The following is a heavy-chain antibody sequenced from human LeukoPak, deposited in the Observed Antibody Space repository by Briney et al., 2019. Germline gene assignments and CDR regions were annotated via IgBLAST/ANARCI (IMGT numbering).Heavy chain of an antibody. V-gene: IGHV3-66*02. J-gene: IGHJ3*02. D-gene: IGHD3-22*01. CDR3: ARPYYYDSSPDAFDI. Sequence: GGSLRLSCAASGLSISDNYMSWVRQAPGKGLEWVSLIYSDGSPYYADSVKGRFTISRDNSKNTLYLQMNSLRAEDTAVYYCARPYYYDSSPDAFDIWGQGTMVTVSS. CDR2: IYSDGSP. CDR1: GLSISDNY.